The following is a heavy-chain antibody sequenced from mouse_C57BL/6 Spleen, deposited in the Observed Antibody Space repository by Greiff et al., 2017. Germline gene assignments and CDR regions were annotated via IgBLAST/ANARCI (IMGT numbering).Heavy chain of an antibody. CDR3: ARQDSSGDYFDY. CDR2: ISSGGSYT. Sequence: EVKLMESGGDLVKPGGSLKLSCAASGFTFSSYGMSWVRQTPDKRLEWVATISSGGSYTYYPDSGKGRFTISRDNAKNTLYLQMSSLKSEDTAMYYCARQDSSGDYFDYWGQGTTLTVSS. V-gene: IGHV5-6*01. J-gene: IGHJ2*01. D-gene: IGHD3-2*02. CDR1: GFTFSSYG.